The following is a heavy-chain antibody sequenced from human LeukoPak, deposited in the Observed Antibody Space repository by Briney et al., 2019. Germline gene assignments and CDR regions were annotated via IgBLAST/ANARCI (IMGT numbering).Heavy chain of an antibody. D-gene: IGHD6-13*01. J-gene: IGHJ4*02. Sequence: SETLSLTCAVYGGSFSGYYWSWIRQPPGKGLEWIGEINHSGSTNYNPSLKSRVTISVDTSKNQFSLKLSSATAADTAVYYCARGRGSSFLHFDYWGQGTLVTVSS. CDR2: INHSGST. CDR1: GGSFSGYY. V-gene: IGHV4-34*01. CDR3: ARGRGSSFLHFDY.